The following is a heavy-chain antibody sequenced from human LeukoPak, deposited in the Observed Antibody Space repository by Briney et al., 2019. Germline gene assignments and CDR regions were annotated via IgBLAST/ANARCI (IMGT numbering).Heavy chain of an antibody. Sequence: GGSLRLSCAASGFTFSSYAMSWVRQAPGKGLEWVSAISGSGGSTYYADSVKGRFTISRDNSKNSLYLQMNSLRAEDTAVYYCASDFKDLDAFDIWGQGTMVTVSS. CDR2: ISGSGGST. CDR3: ASDFKDLDAFDI. V-gene: IGHV3-23*01. CDR1: GFTFSSYA. J-gene: IGHJ3*02.